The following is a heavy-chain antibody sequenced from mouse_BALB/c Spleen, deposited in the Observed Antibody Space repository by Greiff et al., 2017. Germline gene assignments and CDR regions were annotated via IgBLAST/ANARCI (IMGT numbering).Heavy chain of an antibody. CDR3: ARSCYYRYDGDAMDY. CDR1: GYSITSDYA. V-gene: IGHV3-2*02. Sequence: EVKLQESGPGLVKPSQSLSLTCTVTGYSITSDYAWNWIRQFPGNKLEWMGYISYSGSTSYNPSLKSRISITRDTSKNQFFLQLNSVTTEDTATYYCARSCYYRYDGDAMDYWGQGTSVTVSS. J-gene: IGHJ4*01. D-gene: IGHD2-14*01. CDR2: ISYSGST.